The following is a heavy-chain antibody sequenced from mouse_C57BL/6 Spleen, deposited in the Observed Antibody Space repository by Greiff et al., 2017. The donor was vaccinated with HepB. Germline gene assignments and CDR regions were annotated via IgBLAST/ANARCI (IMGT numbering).Heavy chain of an antibody. CDR3: GVDCAGYVVYFDY. V-gene: IGHV1-74*01. J-gene: IGHJ2*01. Sequence: VQLQQSGAELVKPGASVKVSCKASGYTFTSYWMHWVKQRPGQGLEWIGRIHPTDSDTNYNQKFKGKATLTVDKSSSTAYMQLSSLASEDAADYYCGVDCAGYVVYFDYWGQGTTLTVSS. D-gene: IGHD3-2*02. CDR1: GYTFTSYW. CDR2: IHPTDSDT.